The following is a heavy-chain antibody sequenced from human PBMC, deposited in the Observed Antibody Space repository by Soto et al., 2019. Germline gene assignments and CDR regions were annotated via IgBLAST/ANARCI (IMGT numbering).Heavy chain of an antibody. CDR1: GGSINSYY. Sequence: QVQLQESGPGLVKPSETLSLTCTVSGGSINSYYWSWIRQPPGKGLEWIGYIYYSGSTKYNPSLTSXVXIAXDTSKTQFSLNLSSVTAADTAVYYCARRYSSGFDYWGQGTLVTVSS. D-gene: IGHD6-19*01. CDR3: ARRYSSGFDY. J-gene: IGHJ4*02. V-gene: IGHV4-59*08. CDR2: IYYSGST.